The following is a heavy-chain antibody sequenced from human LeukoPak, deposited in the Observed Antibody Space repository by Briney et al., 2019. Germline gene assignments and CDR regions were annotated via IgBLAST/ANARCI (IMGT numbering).Heavy chain of an antibody. D-gene: IGHD3-10*01. CDR3: ARAYYYGSGSYAFDI. V-gene: IGHV1-69*01. Sequence: ASVKVSCKASGGTFSSYAISWVRQAPGQWLEWMGGIIPIFGTANYAQKFQGRVTITADESTSTAYMELSSLRPEDTAVYYCARAYYYGSGSYAFDIWGQGTMVTVSS. J-gene: IGHJ3*02. CDR1: GGTFSSYA. CDR2: IIPIFGTA.